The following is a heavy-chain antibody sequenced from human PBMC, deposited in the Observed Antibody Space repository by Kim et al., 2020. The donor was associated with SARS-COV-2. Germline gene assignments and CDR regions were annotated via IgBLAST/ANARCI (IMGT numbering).Heavy chain of an antibody. V-gene: IGHV3-11*03. D-gene: IGHD5-12*01. J-gene: IGHJ4*02. Sequence: ANAVKSRFTITEDNAKNSLYLQMSSLRAEDTALDYCARSVSGVATDTFDYWGQGTLVTVSS. CDR3: ARSVSGVATDTFDY.